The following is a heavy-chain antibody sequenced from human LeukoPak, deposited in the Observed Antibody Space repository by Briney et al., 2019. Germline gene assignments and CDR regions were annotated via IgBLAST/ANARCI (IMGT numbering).Heavy chain of an antibody. CDR3: AKDKSIAAPVYYMDV. V-gene: IGHV3-30*02. D-gene: IGHD6-6*01. Sequence: GGSLRLSCAASGFTFSSYGRHWVRQAPGKGLEWVAFIRYDGSNKYYADSVKGRFTISRDNSKNTLYLQMNSLRAEDTAVYYCAKDKSIAAPVYYMDVWGKGTTVTVSS. CDR1: GFTFSSYG. J-gene: IGHJ6*03. CDR2: IRYDGSNK.